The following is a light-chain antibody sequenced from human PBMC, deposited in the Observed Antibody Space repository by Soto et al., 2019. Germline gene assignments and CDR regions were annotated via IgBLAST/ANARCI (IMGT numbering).Light chain of an antibody. J-gene: IGLJ1*01. CDR2: AVS. Sequence: QSVLTQPASVSGSPGQSITISCTGTSSDVGVYDYVSWYQHHPGKAPKLMIYAVSYRPSGVSNRFSGSRSGNTASLTISGLQAEDEADYYCSSFTSSATPLYVFGTGTKVTVL. V-gene: IGLV2-14*03. CDR1: SSDVGVYDY. CDR3: SSFTSSATPLYV.